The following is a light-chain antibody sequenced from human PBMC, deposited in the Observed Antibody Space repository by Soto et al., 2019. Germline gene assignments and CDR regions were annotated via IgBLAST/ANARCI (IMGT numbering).Light chain of an antibody. CDR2: DVS. J-gene: IGLJ1*01. CDR1: SSDVGAYNY. Sequence: QSALTQPRSVSGSPGQSVTISCTGTSSDVGAYNYVSWYQQHPGKAPKLMTYDVSKRPSGVPDRFSGSKSGSTASLTISGLQAEDEADYYCCSYAASTSYVFGTGTKVTVL. V-gene: IGLV2-11*01. CDR3: CSYAASTSYV.